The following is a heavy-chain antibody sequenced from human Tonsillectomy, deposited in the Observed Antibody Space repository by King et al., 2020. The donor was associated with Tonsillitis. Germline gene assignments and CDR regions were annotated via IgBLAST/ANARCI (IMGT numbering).Heavy chain of an antibody. D-gene: IGHD1-26*01. J-gene: IGHJ4*02. Sequence: VQLVESGGALVQPGGSLRISCAASGFTFGCYWMNLVRQAPGKGLEWVANIKHDGNEKNHVDSVKGRFTISRDNAKNSLYLQMNSLRAEDTAIYYCAKDSSGGLDYWGQGTLVTVSS. CDR2: IKHDGNEK. CDR1: GFTFGCYW. CDR3: AKDSSGGLDY. V-gene: IGHV3-7*01.